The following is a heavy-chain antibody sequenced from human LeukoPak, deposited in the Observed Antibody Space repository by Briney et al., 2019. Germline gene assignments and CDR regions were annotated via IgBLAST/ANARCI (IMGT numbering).Heavy chain of an antibody. Sequence: ASVKVSCKASGYTFISYTMHWVRQAPGQRLEWMGWINAGNGNTKYSQRFQGRVTITRDTSASTAYMELSSLRFEDTAVYYCARPYCSGGSRYSKPPNYWGQGTLVTVSS. V-gene: IGHV1-3*01. CDR2: INAGNGNT. J-gene: IGHJ4*02. CDR3: ARPYCSGGSRYSKPPNY. CDR1: GYTFISYT. D-gene: IGHD2-15*01.